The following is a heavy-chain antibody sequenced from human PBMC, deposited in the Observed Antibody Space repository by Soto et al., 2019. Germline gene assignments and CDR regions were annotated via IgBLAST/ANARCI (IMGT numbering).Heavy chain of an antibody. CDR2: IFYTGST. D-gene: IGHD2-2*01. CDR1: GDSISNYY. V-gene: IGHV4-59*01. Sequence: SETLSLTCTISGDSISNYYWSWIRQSPGKGLEWIGYIFYTGSTNYNPSLTSRVTISSDMSKNQFSLKLSSVTAADTAVYYCARVPSSYRETWFDPWGKGMLVTVSS. CDR3: ARVPSSYRETWFDP. J-gene: IGHJ5*02.